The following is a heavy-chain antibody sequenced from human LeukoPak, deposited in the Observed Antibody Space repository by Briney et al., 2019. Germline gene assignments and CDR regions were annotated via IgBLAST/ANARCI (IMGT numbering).Heavy chain of an antibody. V-gene: IGHV4-59*08. Sequence: SETLSLTCTVSGGSISSYYWSWIRQPPEKGLEWIGYIYYSGSTNYNPSLKSRVIISVDTSKNQFSLKLSSVTAADTALYYCASEGLAAASNFYYWGQGTLVAVSS. D-gene: IGHD6-25*01. J-gene: IGHJ4*02. CDR3: ASEGLAAASNFYY. CDR1: GGSISSYY. CDR2: IYYSGST.